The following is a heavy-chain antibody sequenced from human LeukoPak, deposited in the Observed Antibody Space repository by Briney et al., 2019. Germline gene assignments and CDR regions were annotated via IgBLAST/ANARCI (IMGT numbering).Heavy chain of an antibody. CDR1: GFTFSNSG. CDR3: AKDGTPGDY. CDR2: ISGSGGST. D-gene: IGHD2-15*01. Sequence: GGSLRLSCAASGFTFSNSGMSWVRQAPGMGLEWVSAISGSGGSTYYADSVKGRFTISRDNSKNTLYLQMSGLRADDTAVYYCAKDGTPGDYWGQGTRVTVSS. V-gene: IGHV3-23*01. J-gene: IGHJ4*02.